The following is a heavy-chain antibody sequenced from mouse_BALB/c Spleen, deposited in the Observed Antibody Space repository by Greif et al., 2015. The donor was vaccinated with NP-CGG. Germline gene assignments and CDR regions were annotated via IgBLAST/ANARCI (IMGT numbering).Heavy chain of an antibody. Sequence: VKLQESGPGLVAPSQSLSITCTISGFSLTSYGVHWVRQPPGKGLEWLVVIWSDGSTTYNSALKSRLSISKDNSKSXVFLKMNSLQTDDTAMYYCARHGGDYDGFDYWGQGTTLTVSS. CDR1: GFSLTSYG. CDR2: IWSDGST. CDR3: ARHGGDYDGFDY. D-gene: IGHD2-4*01. J-gene: IGHJ2*01. V-gene: IGHV2-6-1*01.